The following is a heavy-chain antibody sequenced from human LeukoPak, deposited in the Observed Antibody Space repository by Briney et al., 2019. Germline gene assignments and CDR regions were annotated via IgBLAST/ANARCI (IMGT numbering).Heavy chain of an antibody. CDR2: IYYSGSP. V-gene: IGHV4-39*02. J-gene: IGHJ4*02. Sequence: SGTLSLTCTVSGGSISSNSYYWGWIRQPPGKGLEWIGTIYYSGSPYYNPSLKSRVTISVDTSKNQFSLKLSSVTAADTAVYYCARDPKWAFGRIVGGVSDFWGQGILVTVSS. CDR1: GGSISSNSYY. CDR3: ARDPKWAFGRIVGGVSDF. D-gene: IGHD3-16*02.